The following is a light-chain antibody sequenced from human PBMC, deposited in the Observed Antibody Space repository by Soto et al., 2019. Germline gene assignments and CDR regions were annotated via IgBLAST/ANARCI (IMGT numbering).Light chain of an antibody. CDR3: APWDDSLNGYV. CDR1: SSNIGRNA. V-gene: IGLV1-44*01. Sequence: QSVLTHPPSASGTPGQRVTISCSGSSSNIGRNAVNWYQQLPGTAPKLLIYSNNQRPSGVPDRFSGRKSGSSASLAISGLQSEDVADYYCAPWDDSLNGYVFGTGTKVTVL. CDR2: SNN. J-gene: IGLJ1*01.